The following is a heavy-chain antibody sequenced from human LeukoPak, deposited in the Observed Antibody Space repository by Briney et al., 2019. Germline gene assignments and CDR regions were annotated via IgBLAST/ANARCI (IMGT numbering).Heavy chain of an antibody. J-gene: IGHJ4*02. CDR1: GFTFSTSA. V-gene: IGHV3-23*01. CDR3: AKRDFYDSSGYSYFYYFDH. CDR2: ISGSGGKT. Sequence: PGGSLRLSCAASGFTFSTSAMSWVRQAPGKGLEWVSVISGSGGKTYYADSVKGRFTISRDNSKKTLFLQMNSLRAEDTAVYYCAKRDFYDSSGYSYFYYFDHWGQGTLVTVSS. D-gene: IGHD3-22*01.